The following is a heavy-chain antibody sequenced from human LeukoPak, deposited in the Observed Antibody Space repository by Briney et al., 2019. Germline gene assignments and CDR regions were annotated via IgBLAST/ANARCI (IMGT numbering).Heavy chain of an antibody. D-gene: IGHD1-26*01. CDR3: ARAVGATTGYYFDY. CDR1: GYTFTGYY. CDR2: INPNSGGT. V-gene: IGHV1-2*02. J-gene: IGHJ4*02. Sequence: ASVKVSCKASGYTFTGYYMHWVRQAPGQGLEWMGWINPNSGGTNYAQKFQGRVTMTRDTSISTAYMELSRLRSADTDVYYCARAVGATTGYYFDYWGQGTLVTVSS.